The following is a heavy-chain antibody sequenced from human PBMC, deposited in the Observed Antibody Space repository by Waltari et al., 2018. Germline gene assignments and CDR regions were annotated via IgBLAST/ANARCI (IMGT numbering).Heavy chain of an antibody. V-gene: IGHV3-53*01. CDR1: GFTVSSNY. J-gene: IGHJ3*02. Sequence: SLRLSCAASGFTVSSNYMSWVRQAPGKGLEWVSVIYSGGSTYYADSVKGRFTISRDNSKNTLYLQMNSLRAEDTAVYYCARAWDFPDAFDIWGQGTMVTVSS. D-gene: IGHD3-3*01. CDR2: IYSGGST. CDR3: ARAWDFPDAFDI.